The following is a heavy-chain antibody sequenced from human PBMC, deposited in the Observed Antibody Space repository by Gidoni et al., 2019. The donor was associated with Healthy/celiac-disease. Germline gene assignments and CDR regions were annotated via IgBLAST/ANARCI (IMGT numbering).Heavy chain of an antibody. J-gene: IGHJ4*02. CDR2: ISYDGSNK. D-gene: IGHD5-18*01. Sequence: QVQLVESGGGVVQPGRSLRLSCAASGFTFCSYAMHWVRQAPGKGLEWVAVISYDGSNKYYADSVKGRFTISRDNSKNTLYLQMNSLRAEDTAVYYCARAPYDQDTAILYFDYWGQGTLVTVSS. CDR3: ARAPYDQDTAILYFDY. V-gene: IGHV3-30*04. CDR1: GFTFCSYA.